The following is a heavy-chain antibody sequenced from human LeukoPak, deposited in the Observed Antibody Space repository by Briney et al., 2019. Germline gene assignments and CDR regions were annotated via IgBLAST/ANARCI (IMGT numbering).Heavy chain of an antibody. CDR2: IYISGST. CDR3: ASWSPVAGTNH. Sequence: ETLSLTCTVSGGSISSYYWSWIRQPAGKGLEWIGRIYISGSTNYNPSLKSRVTISVDTSKNQFSLKLSSVTAADTAVYYCASWSPVAGTNHWGQGTLVTVSS. D-gene: IGHD6-19*01. J-gene: IGHJ5*02. V-gene: IGHV4-4*07. CDR1: GGSISSYY.